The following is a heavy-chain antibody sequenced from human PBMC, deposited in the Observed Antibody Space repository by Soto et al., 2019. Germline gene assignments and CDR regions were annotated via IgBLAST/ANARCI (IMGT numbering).Heavy chain of an antibody. J-gene: IGHJ5*02. V-gene: IGHV3-21*01. CDR3: ARETGYSSTWTNWFDP. CDR2: ISSSASYT. CDR1: GFTFSSYA. D-gene: IGHD6-13*01. Sequence: GGSLRLSCAASGFTFSSYAMNWVRQAPGKGLEWVSSISSSASYTYSADSVKGRFTISRDNAHNSLYLQMSSLRAEDTAIYFCARETGYSSTWTNWFDPWGQGTLVTVSS.